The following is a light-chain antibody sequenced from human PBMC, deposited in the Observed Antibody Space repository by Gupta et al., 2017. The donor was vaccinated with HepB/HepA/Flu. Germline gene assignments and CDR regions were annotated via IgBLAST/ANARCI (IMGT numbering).Light chain of an antibody. CDR1: SSNIGKNY. J-gene: IGLJ2*01. V-gene: IGLV1-51*01. CDR3: GTWDNSLNAVV. Sequence: QSVLTQPPSVSAAPGQKFTISCSGSSSNIGKNYVSWYQQLPGTAPKLLIYDSSKRPAGIPDRFSGSKSGTSATLGITGLQTGDEAEYYCGTWDNSLNAVVFGGGTKLTVL. CDR2: DSS.